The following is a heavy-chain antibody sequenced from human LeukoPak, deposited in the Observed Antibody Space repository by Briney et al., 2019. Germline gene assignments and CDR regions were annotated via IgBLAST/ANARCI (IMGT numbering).Heavy chain of an antibody. D-gene: IGHD3-10*01. J-gene: IGHJ3*02. CDR2: ISSSSSYI. Sequence: GGALRLSCAASGFTFSSYSMNWVRQAPGKGLEWVPSISSSSSYIYYADSVKGRFTISRDNAKNSLYLQMDSLRAEDTAVYYCAMPKFRAWFGELLLDAFDIWGQGTMVTVSS. V-gene: IGHV3-21*01. CDR3: AMPKFRAWFGELLLDAFDI. CDR1: GFTFSSYS.